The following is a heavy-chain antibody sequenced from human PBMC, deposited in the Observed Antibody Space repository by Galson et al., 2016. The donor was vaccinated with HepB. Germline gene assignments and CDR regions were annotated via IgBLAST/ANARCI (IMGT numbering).Heavy chain of an antibody. D-gene: IGHD2-2*01. J-gene: IGHJ4*02. CDR1: GVSITSSGFY. Sequence: SETLSLTCTVSGVSITSSGFYWAWIRQPPGKGLEWIGSIYYSGGTYYNPSLKSRVSISVDTSKKQFSLKLSSVTAADTAVYYCARVYEYCSSTNCYDYWGQGTLVTVSS. V-gene: IGHV4-39*01. CDR2: IYYSGGT. CDR3: ARVYEYCSSTNCYDY.